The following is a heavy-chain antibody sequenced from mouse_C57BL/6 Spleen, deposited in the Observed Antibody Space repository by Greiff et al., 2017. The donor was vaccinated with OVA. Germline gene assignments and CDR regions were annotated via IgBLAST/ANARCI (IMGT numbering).Heavy chain of an antibody. CDR1: GYTFTDYN. J-gene: IGHJ1*03. V-gene: IGHV1-18*01. D-gene: IGHD1-1*01. CDR3: ARKDYGSPDWYFDV. CDR2: INPNNGGT. Sequence: VQLQQSGPELVKPGASVKIPCKASGYTFTDYNMDWVKQSHGKSLEWIGDINPNNGGTIYNLKFKGKATLTVDKSSSTAYMELRSLTSEDTAVYYCARKDYGSPDWYFDVWGTGTTVTVSS.